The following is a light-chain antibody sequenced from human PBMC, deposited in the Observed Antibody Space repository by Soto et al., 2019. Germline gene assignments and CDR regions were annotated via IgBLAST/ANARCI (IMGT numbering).Light chain of an antibody. CDR2: GAS. CDR3: QQYGSVPLT. J-gene: IGKJ4*01. Sequence: EIVLTQSPGTLSLSPGERATLSCRASQSVSTSYLAWYQQKPGQAPRLLIYGASSRATGIPDRFSGSGSGADFTLTISRLEPEDLAVYYCQQYGSVPLTFGGWTKVEIK. CDR1: QSVSTSY. V-gene: IGKV3-20*01.